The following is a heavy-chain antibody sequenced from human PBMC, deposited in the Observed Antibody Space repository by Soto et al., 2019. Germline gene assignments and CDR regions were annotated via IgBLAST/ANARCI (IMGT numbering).Heavy chain of an antibody. CDR2: INVYNGNT. CDR1: GYTFTTYG. V-gene: IGHV1-18*01. Sequence: GASVKVSCKASGYTFTTYGVYWLRQAPGQGPEWMGWINVYNGNTMYAQNLQGRVTMATDTSTSTAHMELRSLRSDDTAVYYCARDSTMPKPYYYGMDVWGQGTTVTVSS. D-gene: IGHD2-2*01. J-gene: IGHJ6*02. CDR3: ARDSTMPKPYYYGMDV.